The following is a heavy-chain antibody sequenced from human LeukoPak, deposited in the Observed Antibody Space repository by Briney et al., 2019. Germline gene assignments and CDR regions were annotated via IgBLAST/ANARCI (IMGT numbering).Heavy chain of an antibody. J-gene: IGHJ4*02. Sequence: PSETLSLTCAVYGGSFSGYYWSWIRQPPGKGPEWIGEINHSGSTNYNPSLKSRVTISVDTSKNQFSLKLSSVTAADTAVYYCARHAARKVPLAHFDYWGQGTLVTVSS. CDR1: GGSFSGYY. D-gene: IGHD6-25*01. CDR3: ARHAARKVPLAHFDY. CDR2: INHSGST. V-gene: IGHV4-34*01.